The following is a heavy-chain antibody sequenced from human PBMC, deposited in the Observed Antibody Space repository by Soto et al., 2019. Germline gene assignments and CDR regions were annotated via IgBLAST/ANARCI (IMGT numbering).Heavy chain of an antibody. CDR3: TRGPRSTSSGTGAF. Sequence: PGWSLRLSCAASGFTFSMYWMHLVRQVPGKGPEWVSRINDDGSSTNYADSVKGRFTISRDNAKNTLYLQMNDLRAEDTAVYYCTRGPRSTSSGTGAFWGEGTPVTVSS. CDR1: GFTFSMYW. V-gene: IGHV3-74*01. CDR2: INDDGSST. D-gene: IGHD3-10*01. J-gene: IGHJ4*02.